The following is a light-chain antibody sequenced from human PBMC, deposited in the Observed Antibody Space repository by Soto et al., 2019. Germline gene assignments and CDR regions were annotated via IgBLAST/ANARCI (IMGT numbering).Light chain of an antibody. J-gene: IGLJ1*01. Sequence: QSVLTQPASVSGSPGQSITISCTGTSSDVGGYDYVSWYQLHPGKAPKLMIFEVSNRPSGVSNRFSGSKSGNTASLTISGLQAEDEADYYCSSYISSSTLVFGTGTKVTVL. CDR3: SSYISSSTLV. CDR1: SSDVGGYDY. V-gene: IGLV2-14*01. CDR2: EVS.